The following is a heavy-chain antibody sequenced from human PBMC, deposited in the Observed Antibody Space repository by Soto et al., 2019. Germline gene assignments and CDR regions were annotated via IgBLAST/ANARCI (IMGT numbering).Heavy chain of an antibody. CDR1: GYIFTNND. CDR3: ARDHDDGNGYSWFDP. V-gene: IGHV1-3*04. D-gene: IGHD3-22*01. CDR2: INTGRGDR. J-gene: IGHJ5*01. Sequence: GSVKVSCKASGYIFTNNDVSWVRQATGQGLEWMGWINTGRGDRKYAPKLQGRVTMTSDTSARTVYMDLSSLRSEDSAVYYCARDHDDGNGYSWFDPWGQGTLVTVSS.